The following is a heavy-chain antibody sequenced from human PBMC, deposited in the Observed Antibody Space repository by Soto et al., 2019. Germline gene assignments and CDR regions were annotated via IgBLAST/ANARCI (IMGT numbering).Heavy chain of an antibody. V-gene: IGHV3-21*01. J-gene: IGHJ4*02. D-gene: IGHD3-3*01. CDR3: ARAQRGKQRITIFGVVIVNVFDY. CDR2: ISSSSSYI. Sequence: GGSLRLSCAASGFTFSSYSMNWVRQAPGKGLEWVSSISSSSSYIYYADSVKGRFTISRDNAKNSLYLQMNSLRAEDTAVYYCARAQRGKQRITIFGVVIVNVFDYWGQGTLVTVSS. CDR1: GFTFSSYS.